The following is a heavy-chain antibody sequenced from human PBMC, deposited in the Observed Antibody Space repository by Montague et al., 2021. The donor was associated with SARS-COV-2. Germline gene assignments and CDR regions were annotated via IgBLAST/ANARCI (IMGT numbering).Heavy chain of an antibody. CDR3: AIPMVRGFSRAFDI. V-gene: IGHV4-34*01. CDR1: GGSFSGYY. Sequence: TLSLTCAVYGGSFSGYYWSWIRQPPGKGLEWIGEINHSGSTNYXXSLKSRVTISVDTSKNQFSLKLSSVTAADTAVYYCAIPMVRGFSRAFDIWGQGTMVTVSS. CDR2: INHSGST. D-gene: IGHD3-10*01. J-gene: IGHJ3*02.